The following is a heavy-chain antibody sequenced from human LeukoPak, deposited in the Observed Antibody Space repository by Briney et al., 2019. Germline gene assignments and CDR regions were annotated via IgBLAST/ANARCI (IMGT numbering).Heavy chain of an antibody. V-gene: IGHV3-21*01. D-gene: IGHD1-26*01. CDR3: ARPLGGSGSYYGYFDY. Sequence: PGRSLRLSCAASGFTFSSYSMNWVRQAPGKGLEWVSSISSSSSYIYYADSVKGRFTISRDNAKNSLYLQMNSLRAEDTAVYYCARPLGGSGSYYGYFDYWGQGTLVTVSS. J-gene: IGHJ4*02. CDR1: GFTFSSYS. CDR2: ISSSSSYI.